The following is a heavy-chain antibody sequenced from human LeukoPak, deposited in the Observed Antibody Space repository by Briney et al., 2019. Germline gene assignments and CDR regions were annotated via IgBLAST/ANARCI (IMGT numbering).Heavy chain of an antibody. CDR1: GFKFADYD. V-gene: IGHV3-49*03. D-gene: IGHD5-24*01. J-gene: IGHJ6*02. CDR2: IRNTVYGGTI. CDR3: SRSTWRYTMDV. Sequence: GGSLRLSCSVSGFKFADYDMSWLRQAPGKGLEWAGFIRNTVYGGTIKYAAAVKGRFTISRDDSKSIAYLQMNSLQSEDTAVYFCSRSTWRYTMDVWGQGTTVTVSS.